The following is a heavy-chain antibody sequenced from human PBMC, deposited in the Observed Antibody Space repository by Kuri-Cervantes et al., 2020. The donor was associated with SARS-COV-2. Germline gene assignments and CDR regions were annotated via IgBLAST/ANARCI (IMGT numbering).Heavy chain of an antibody. CDR2: ISGSGGST. V-gene: IGHV3-23*01. CDR3: AKEGPTGYYDSSGYYYDYYYGMDV. Sequence: GESLKISCAASGFTFSNYAMSWVRQAPGKGLEWVSAISGSGGSTYYADSVKGRFTISRDNSKNTLYLQMNSLRAEDTAVYYCAKEGPTGYYDSSGYYYDYYYGMDVWGQGTTVTVSS. J-gene: IGHJ6*02. CDR1: GFTFSNYA. D-gene: IGHD3-22*01.